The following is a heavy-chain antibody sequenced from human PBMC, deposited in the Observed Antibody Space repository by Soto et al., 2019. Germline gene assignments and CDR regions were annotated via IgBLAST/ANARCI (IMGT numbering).Heavy chain of an antibody. V-gene: IGHV4-30-4*01. CDR2: TYYSGST. CDR1: GGSISSGDYY. CDR3: ARDRGYSGHNWFDP. Sequence: SETLSLTCTVSGGSISSGDYYWSWIRQPPGKGLEWIGYTYYSGSTYYNPSLKSRVTISVDTSKNQFSLKLSSVTAADTAVYYCARDRGYSGHNWFDPWGQGTLVTVSS. J-gene: IGHJ5*02. D-gene: IGHD1-26*01.